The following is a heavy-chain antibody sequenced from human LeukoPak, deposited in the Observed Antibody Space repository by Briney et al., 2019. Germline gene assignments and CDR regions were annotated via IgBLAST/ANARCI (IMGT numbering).Heavy chain of an antibody. V-gene: IGHV3-30*04. J-gene: IGHJ4*02. D-gene: IGHD6-13*01. CDR3: AKTHDSSSWGFDY. CDR1: GFTFSSYA. CDR2: ISYDGSNK. Sequence: GGSLRLSCAASGFTFSSYAMHWVRQAPGKGLEWLAFISYDGSNKYYADSVKGQFTISRYNSKNTLYLQMNTLRTQDTAVYYCAKTHDSSSWGFDYGGQGTLVTVSS.